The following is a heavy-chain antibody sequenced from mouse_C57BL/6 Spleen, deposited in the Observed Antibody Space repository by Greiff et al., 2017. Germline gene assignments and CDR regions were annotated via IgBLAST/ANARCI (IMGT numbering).Heavy chain of an antibody. V-gene: IGHV5-12*01. CDR3: ARRFYDGNYDAMDY. CDR2: ISNGGGST. CDR1: GFTFSDYY. J-gene: IGHJ4*01. Sequence: EVMLVESGGGLVQPGGSLKLSCAASGFTFSDYYMYWVRQTPEKRLEWVAYISNGGGSTYYPDTVKGRFTISRDNAKNTLYLQMSRLKSEDTAMYYCARRFYDGNYDAMDYWGQGTSVTVSS. D-gene: IGHD2-1*01.